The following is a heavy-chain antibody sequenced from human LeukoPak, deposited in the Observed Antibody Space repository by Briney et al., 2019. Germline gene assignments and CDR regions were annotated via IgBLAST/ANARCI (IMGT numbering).Heavy chain of an antibody. CDR1: GGSISSGSYY. CDR2: IYTSGST. Sequence: PSETLSLTCTVSGGSISSGSYYWSWIRQPAGKGLEWIGRIYTSGSTNYNPSLKSRVTISVDTSKNQFSLKLSSVTAADTAVYYCARGRLAAAGIDWGQGTLVTVSS. CDR3: ARGRLAAAGID. D-gene: IGHD6-13*01. J-gene: IGHJ4*02. V-gene: IGHV4-61*02.